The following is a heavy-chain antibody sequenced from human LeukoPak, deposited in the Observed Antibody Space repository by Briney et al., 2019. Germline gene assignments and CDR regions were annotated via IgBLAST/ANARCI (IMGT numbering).Heavy chain of an antibody. V-gene: IGHV3-23*01. CDR2: ISNGGDRA. D-gene: IGHD6-19*01. CDR3: AKDAPRTSGWFFLEY. J-gene: IGHJ4*02. CDR1: GFTFTNFD. Sequence: PGGSLRLFCAASGFTFTNFDMVWVRQAPGKGLEWVSGISNGGDRAYYADSVKGRFTISRDNSKSALFLQMKSLRVDDTAIYYCAKDAPRTSGWFFLEYWGQGILVTVSS.